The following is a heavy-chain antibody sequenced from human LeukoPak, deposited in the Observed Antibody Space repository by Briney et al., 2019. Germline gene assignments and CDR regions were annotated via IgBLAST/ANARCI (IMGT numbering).Heavy chain of an antibody. CDR2: IWDDGITK. CDR1: GFTFSSYG. D-gene: IGHD5-12*01. V-gene: IGHV3-33*01. J-gene: IGHJ3*02. CDR3: ARGKASGGYSGYGLDALDI. Sequence: GGSLRLSCAASGFTFSSYGMHWVRQAPGKGLEWVAVIWDDGITKHYADSVKGRFTISRDNSKNTLYLQMNSLRAEDTAVYYCARGKASGGYSGYGLDALDIWGQGTMVTVSS.